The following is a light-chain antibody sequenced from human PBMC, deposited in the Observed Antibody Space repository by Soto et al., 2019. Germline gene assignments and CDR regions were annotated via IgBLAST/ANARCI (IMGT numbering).Light chain of an antibody. CDR2: RNN. V-gene: IGLV1-47*01. CDR3: AAWYDSRSVPYV. Sequence: QSVLTQPPSASGTPGQRVTNSCSGSSSNIGSDYVYWDQQLPGTAPKLLIYRNNQRTSGVLVRFSGSKSATSASLDISVIRSEDEADYYCAAWYDSRSVPYVFGTWTKLTV. CDR1: SSNIGSDY. J-gene: IGLJ1*01.